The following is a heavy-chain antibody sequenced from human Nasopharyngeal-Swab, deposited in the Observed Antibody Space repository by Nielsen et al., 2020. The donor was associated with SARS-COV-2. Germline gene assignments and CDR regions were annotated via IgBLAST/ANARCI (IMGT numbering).Heavy chain of an antibody. CDR2: ISRSGRT. CDR3: ARQGVPIRGWFKDYDRTAYEY. CDR1: GGSFSGYY. Sequence: GSLRLSCAVYGGSFSGYYWSWIRQSPGKGLKWIGEISRSGRTNYNPSLNSRVTISLDTSKNQFSLKVTSVTAADTAVYYCARQGVPIRGWFKDYDRTAYEYWGQGTLVTVSS. D-gene: IGHD3-22*01. V-gene: IGHV4-34*01. J-gene: IGHJ4*02.